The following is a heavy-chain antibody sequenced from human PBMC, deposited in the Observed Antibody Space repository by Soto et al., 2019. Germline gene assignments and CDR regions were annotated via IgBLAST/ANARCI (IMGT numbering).Heavy chain of an antibody. Sequence: SCSVSGGSLSTGGYFVNWIRQHPGKGLEWIGYIYYSGTTYYNPSLKSRVTISVDTSKNQFSLKLSSVTAADTAVYYWAASCVRCGGLHYYAMDAWGQWSTVT. CDR1: GGSLSTGGYF. CDR3: AASCVRCGGLHYYAMDA. V-gene: IGHV4-31*03. D-gene: IGHD2-21*01. J-gene: IGHJ6*02. CDR2: IYYSGTT.